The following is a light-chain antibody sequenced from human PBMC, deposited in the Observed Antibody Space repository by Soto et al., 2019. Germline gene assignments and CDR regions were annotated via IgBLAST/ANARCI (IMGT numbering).Light chain of an antibody. CDR3: QQAITFPTT. V-gene: IGKV1-12*01. J-gene: IGKJ5*01. CDR2: DAS. CDR1: QSVSNF. Sequence: DIQMTQSPSSVSASVGDRVTITCRASQSVSNFLMWYQQKPGKAPNLLIYDASTLQSGVPSRFSGSRSGTDFTLTINSVQAEDSATYYCQQAITFPTTFGQGTRLEIK.